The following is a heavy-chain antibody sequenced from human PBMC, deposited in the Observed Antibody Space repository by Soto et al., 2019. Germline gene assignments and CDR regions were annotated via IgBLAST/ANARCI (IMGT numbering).Heavy chain of an antibody. CDR2: ISSSSSYI. CDR1: GFTFSSYS. J-gene: IGHJ4*02. V-gene: IGHV3-21*01. CDR3: ARDQPGYSYGYGLGY. Sequence: EVQLVESGGGLVKPGGSLRLSCAASGFTFSSYSMNWVRQAPGKGLEWVSSISSSSSYIKYADSVKGRFTISRDNAKNSLYLQMNSLRAEDTAVYYCARDQPGYSYGYGLGYWGQGTQVTVSS. D-gene: IGHD5-18*01.